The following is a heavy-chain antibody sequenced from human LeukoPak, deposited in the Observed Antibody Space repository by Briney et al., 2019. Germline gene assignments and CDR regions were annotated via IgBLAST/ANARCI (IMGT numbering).Heavy chain of an antibody. D-gene: IGHD2-2*01. J-gene: IGHJ5*02. V-gene: IGHV1-69*01. CDR3: ARDRGIVVVPAATNWFDP. CDR1: GGTFSSYA. Sequence: SVKVSCKASGGTFSSYAISWVRQAPGQGLEWMGGIIPIFGTANYAQKFQGRVTITADESTSTAYMELSSLRPEDTAVYYCARDRGIVVVPAATNWFDPWGQGTLVTVSS. CDR2: IIPIFGTA.